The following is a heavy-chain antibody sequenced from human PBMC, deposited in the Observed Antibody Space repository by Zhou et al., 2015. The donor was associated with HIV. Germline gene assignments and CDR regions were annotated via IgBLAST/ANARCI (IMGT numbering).Heavy chain of an antibody. Sequence: QVQLVQSGAEVKKPGSSVKVSCKDSGGSFSRYAMNWVRQAPRQGLEWMGAIIPVYDITNYAQKFQGRVTITADESTSTAYMELSSLRSEDTAVYYCARDSPYYGGNLRRGLGWFRPRGAQGTLVHRLL. CDR2: IIPVYDIT. CDR1: GGSFSRYA. D-gene: IGHD4-23*01. V-gene: IGHV1-69*12. CDR3: ARDSPYYGGNLRRGLGWFRPR. J-gene: IGHJ4*02.